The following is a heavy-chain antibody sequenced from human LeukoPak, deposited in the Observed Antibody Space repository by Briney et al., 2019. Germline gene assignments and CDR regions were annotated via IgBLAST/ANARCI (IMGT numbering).Heavy chain of an antibody. CDR2: IYSGGST. CDR1: GFTVSSNY. J-gene: IGHJ3*02. CDR3: ARSGTADAFDI. Sequence: GSLRLSCAASGFTVSSNYMNWVRQAPGKGLEWVSVIYSGGSTYYADSVKGRFTISRDNSKNTLYLQMNSLRAEDTAVYYCARSGTADAFDIWGQGTMVTVSS. V-gene: IGHV3-53*01. D-gene: IGHD2-8*02.